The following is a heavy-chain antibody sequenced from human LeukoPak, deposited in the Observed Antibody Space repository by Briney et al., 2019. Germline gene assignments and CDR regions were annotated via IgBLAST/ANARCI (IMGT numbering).Heavy chain of an antibody. D-gene: IGHD4-17*01. CDR1: GFTFDDYT. CDR2: ISWDGGST. V-gene: IGHV3-43*01. CDR3: AKSKTAVTTGYLDY. J-gene: IGHJ4*02. Sequence: PGGSLRLSCAASGFTFDDYTMHWVRQAPGKGLEWVSLISWDGGSTHYADSVKGRFTISRDNSKNSLYLQMNSLRTEDTALYYCAKSKTAVTTGYLDYWGQGTLVTVSS.